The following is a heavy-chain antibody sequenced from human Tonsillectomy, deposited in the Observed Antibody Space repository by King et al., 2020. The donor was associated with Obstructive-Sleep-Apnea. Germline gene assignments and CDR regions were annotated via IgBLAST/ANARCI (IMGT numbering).Heavy chain of an antibody. CDR2: ISGSGGST. V-gene: IGHV3-23*04. CDR3: AKVPYDSSCYYYFDY. CDR1: GFTFSTYV. Sequence: VQLVESGGGLVQPGGSLRLSCAASGFTFSTYVMSWVRQAPGKGLEWVSAISGSGGSTYYADSVKGRSTISRDNSKKTLHLQMNSLRVEDTAVYYCAKVPYDSSCYYYFDYWGQGTLVTVSS. D-gene: IGHD3-22*01. J-gene: IGHJ4*02.